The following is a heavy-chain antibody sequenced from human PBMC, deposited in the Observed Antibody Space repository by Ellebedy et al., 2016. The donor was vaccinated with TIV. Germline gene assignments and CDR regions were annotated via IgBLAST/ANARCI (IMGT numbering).Heavy chain of an antibody. Sequence: SETLSLXCTVSGGSISSYYWSWIRQPPGKGLEWIGYIYYSGSTNYNPSLKSRVTISVDTSKNQFSLKLSSVTAADTAVYYCARVTTVTPWGPHDFDYWGQGTLVTVSS. CDR1: GGSISSYY. CDR2: IYYSGST. CDR3: ARVTTVTPWGPHDFDY. J-gene: IGHJ4*02. V-gene: IGHV4-59*01. D-gene: IGHD4-17*01.